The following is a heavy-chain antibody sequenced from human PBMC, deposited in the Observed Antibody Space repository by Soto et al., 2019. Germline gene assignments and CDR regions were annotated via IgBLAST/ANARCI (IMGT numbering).Heavy chain of an antibody. J-gene: IGHJ4*02. CDR3: SRVDPGETSPFDH. Sequence: PGGSLRLSCAASGFTVSSNYMSWVRQAPGKGLEWVSVIYSGGSTYYADSVKGRFTISRDNSKNTLYLQMNSLRSEDTAVYYCSRVDPGETSPFDHWGQGTLVTVSS. D-gene: IGHD3-10*01. CDR2: IYSGGST. V-gene: IGHV3-53*05. CDR1: GFTVSSNY.